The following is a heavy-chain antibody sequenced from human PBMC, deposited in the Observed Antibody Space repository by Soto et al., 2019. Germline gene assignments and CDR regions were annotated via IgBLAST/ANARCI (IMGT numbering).Heavy chain of an antibody. CDR2: IIPIFGTA. D-gene: IGHD5-12*01. J-gene: IGHJ4*02. V-gene: IGHV1-69*06. Sequence: ASVKVSCKASGGTFSSYAISWVRQAPGQGLEWMGGIIPIFGTANYAQKFQGRVTITVDKSTSTAYMELSSLRSEDTAVYYCASRNIGYDSNYFDYWGQGTLVTVSS. CDR3: ASRNIGYDSNYFDY. CDR1: GGTFSSYA.